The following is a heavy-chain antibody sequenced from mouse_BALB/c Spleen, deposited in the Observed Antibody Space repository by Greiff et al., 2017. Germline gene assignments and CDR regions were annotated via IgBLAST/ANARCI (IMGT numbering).Heavy chain of an antibody. CDR2: IYPGDGDT. Sequence: QVHVKQSGAELARPGASVKLSCKASGYTFTSYWMQWVKQRPGQGLEWIGAIYPGDGDTRYTQKFKGKATLTADKSSSTAYMQLSSLASEDSVVYYCARGDWFAYWGQGTLVTVSA. V-gene: IGHV1-87*01. CDR1: GYTFTSYW. CDR3: ARGDWFAY. J-gene: IGHJ3*01.